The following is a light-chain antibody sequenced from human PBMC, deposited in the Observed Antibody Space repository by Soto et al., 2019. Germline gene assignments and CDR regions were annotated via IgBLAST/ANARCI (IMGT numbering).Light chain of an antibody. J-gene: IGKJ2*01. V-gene: IGKV3-15*01. CDR3: QQYHEWPYT. CDR1: QSINRN. Sequence: EIVMTQSPATLSVSPGERATLSCRASQSINRNLAWYQQKPGQAPRLLISAASTRATGIPGRFSGSGSGTEFTLSISSLQSEDFAVYSCQQYHEWPYTFGQGTKLEIK. CDR2: AAS.